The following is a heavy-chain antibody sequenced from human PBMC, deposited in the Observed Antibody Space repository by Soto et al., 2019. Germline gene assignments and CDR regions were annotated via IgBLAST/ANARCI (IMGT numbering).Heavy chain of an antibody. D-gene: IGHD3-9*01. CDR3: ARGVPYYDILTGYYACYFDY. V-gene: IGHV4-59*12. Sequence: SETLSLTCTVSGGSISSYYWSWIRQPPGKGLEWIGYIYYSGSTNYNPSLKSRVTISVDTSKNQFSLKLSSVTAADTAVYYCARGVPYYDILTGYYACYFDYWGQGTLVTVSS. CDR1: GGSISSYY. CDR2: IYYSGST. J-gene: IGHJ4*02.